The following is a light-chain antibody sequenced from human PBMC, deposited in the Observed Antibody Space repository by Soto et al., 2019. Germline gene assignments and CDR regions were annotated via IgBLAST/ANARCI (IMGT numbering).Light chain of an antibody. CDR1: SSDVGAYNY. J-gene: IGLJ1*01. CDR3: SSYTSSSTQV. V-gene: IGLV2-14*01. Sequence: QSALTQPASVSGSPGQSIIISCTGTSSDVGAYNYVSWYQQHPGKAPKLMIYEVSNRPSGVSNRFSGSKSGNTASLTISGLQAEDEADYYCSSYTSSSTQVFGTGTKLTVL. CDR2: EVS.